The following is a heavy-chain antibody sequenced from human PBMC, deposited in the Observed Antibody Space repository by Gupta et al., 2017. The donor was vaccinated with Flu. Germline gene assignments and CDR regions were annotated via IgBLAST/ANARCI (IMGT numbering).Heavy chain of an antibody. CDR3: ARPMRKYYYGMDG. J-gene: IGHJ6*02. Sequence: KGLEWIGTFYSGGSTYYNPSLKSRVTISVDTSKNQFSLKLSSVAAGDTAVYYCARPMRKYYYGMDGWGQGTTVTVSS. V-gene: IGHV4-39*01. CDR2: FYSGGST.